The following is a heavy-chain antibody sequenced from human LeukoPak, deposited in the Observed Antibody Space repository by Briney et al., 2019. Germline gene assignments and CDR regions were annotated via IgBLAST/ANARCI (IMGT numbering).Heavy chain of an antibody. CDR1: GFTFSSYA. J-gene: IGHJ4*02. V-gene: IGHV3-23*01. CDR2: ISGSGGST. CDR3: AKNQVLVLPPWSDLYYFDY. D-gene: IGHD3-10*01. Sequence: GGSLRLSCAASGFTFSSYAMSWVRQAPGKGLEWVSAISGSGGSTYYADSVKGRFTISRDNSKNTLYLQMNSLRAEDTAVYYCAKNQVLVLPPWSDLYYFDYWGQGTLVTVSS.